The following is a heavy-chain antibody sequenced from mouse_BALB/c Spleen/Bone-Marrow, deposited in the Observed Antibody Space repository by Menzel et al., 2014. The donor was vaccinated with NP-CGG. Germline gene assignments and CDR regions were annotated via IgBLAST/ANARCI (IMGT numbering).Heavy chain of an antibody. J-gene: IGHJ3*01. CDR3: ARYYIYGAGFSWFVY. V-gene: IGHV1S81*02. CDR1: GYTFTSYW. Sequence: VQLQQSGAELVKPGASVKLSCKASGYTFTSYWMHWVKQRPGQGLEWIGEINPSNGRTNYNEKFKSKATLTVDKSSSTAYMQLSILTTEDSAVYYCARYYIYGAGFSWFVYWGQGTLVTVSA. D-gene: IGHD1-2*01. CDR2: INPSNGRT.